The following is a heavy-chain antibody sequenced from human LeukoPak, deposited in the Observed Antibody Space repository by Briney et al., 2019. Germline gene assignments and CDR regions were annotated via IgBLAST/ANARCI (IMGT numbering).Heavy chain of an antibody. CDR3: TSTLGY. CDR2: IKRKSDGGTT. D-gene: IGHD3-16*01. J-gene: IGHJ4*02. Sequence: PGGSLRLSCAASGFTFSSYAMTWVRQAPGKGLEWVGRIKRKSDGGTTDYAAPVKGRFTISRDDSKNTLYLQMNSLKTEDTAVYYCTSTLGYWGQGTLVTVSS. V-gene: IGHV3-15*01. CDR1: GFTFSSYA.